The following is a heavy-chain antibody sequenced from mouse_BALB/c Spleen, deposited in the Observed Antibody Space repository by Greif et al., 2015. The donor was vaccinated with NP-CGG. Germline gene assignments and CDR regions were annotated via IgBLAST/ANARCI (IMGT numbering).Heavy chain of an antibody. CDR3: ANYYGSSYVGFAY. CDR2: IDPSDSYT. Sequence: QVQLQQSGAELVKPGASVKLSCKASGYTFTSYWMHWVKQRPGQGLEWIGEIDPSDSYTNYNQKFKGKATLTVDKSSSTAYMQLSSLTSEDSAVYYCANYYGSSYVGFAYWGQGTLVTVSA. V-gene: IGHV1-69*02. J-gene: IGHJ3*01. D-gene: IGHD1-1*01. CDR1: GYTFTSYW.